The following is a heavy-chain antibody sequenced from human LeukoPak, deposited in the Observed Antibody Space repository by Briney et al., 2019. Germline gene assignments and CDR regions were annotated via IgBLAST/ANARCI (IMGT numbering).Heavy chain of an antibody. Sequence: GASVKVSCKASGGTFSSYAISWVRQATGQGLEWMGWMNPNSGNTGYAQKFQGRVTMTRNTSISTAYMELSSLRSEDTAVYYCAREYYDILTGYYRDWYYYYGMDVWGQGTTVTVSS. V-gene: IGHV1-8*02. D-gene: IGHD3-9*01. CDR3: AREYYDILTGYYRDWYYYYGMDV. J-gene: IGHJ6*02. CDR2: MNPNSGNT. CDR1: GGTFSSYA.